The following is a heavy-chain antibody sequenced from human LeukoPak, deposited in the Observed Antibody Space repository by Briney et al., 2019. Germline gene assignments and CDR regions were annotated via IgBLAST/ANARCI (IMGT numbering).Heavy chain of an antibody. Sequence: PSETLSLTCTVSGGSISSGGSSWSWIRQPPGKGLEWIGYIYHSGSTYYNPSLKSRVTISVDRSKNQFSLKLSSVTAADTAVYYRARSRVFGVVISWFDPWGQGTLVTVSS. J-gene: IGHJ5*02. V-gene: IGHV4-30-2*01. CDR2: IYHSGST. CDR3: ARSRVFGVVISWFDP. CDR1: GGSISSGGSS. D-gene: IGHD3-3*01.